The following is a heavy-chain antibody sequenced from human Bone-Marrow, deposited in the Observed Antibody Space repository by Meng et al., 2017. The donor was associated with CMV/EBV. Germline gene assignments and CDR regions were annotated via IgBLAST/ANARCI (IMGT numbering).Heavy chain of an antibody. CDR3: AREMDNSDFWTCYGYYYYGMDV. Sequence: ASVKVSCKASGYTFTSYGISWVRQAPGQGLEWMGWISAYNGNTNYAQKLQGRVTITTDTSTSTAYMELRSLRSDGTAVYYCAREMDNSDFWTCYGYYYYGMDVWGKGTTVTVSS. D-gene: IGHD3/OR15-3a*01. J-gene: IGHJ6*04. V-gene: IGHV1-18*01. CDR2: ISAYNGNT. CDR1: GYTFTSYG.